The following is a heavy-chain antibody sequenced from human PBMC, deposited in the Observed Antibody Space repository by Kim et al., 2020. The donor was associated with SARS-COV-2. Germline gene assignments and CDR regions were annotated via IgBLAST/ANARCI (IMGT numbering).Heavy chain of an antibody. D-gene: IGHD3-22*01. CDR2: ISYDGSNK. CDR1: GFTFSSYG. Sequence: GGSLRLSCAASGFTFSSYGMHWVRQAPGKGLEWVAVISYDGSNKYYADSVKGRFTISRDNSKNTLYLQMNSLRAEDTAVYYCALTGDEDSSGYYSYYYMDVWGKGTTVTVSS. J-gene: IGHJ6*03. CDR3: ALTGDEDSSGYYSYYYMDV. V-gene: IGHV3-30*03.